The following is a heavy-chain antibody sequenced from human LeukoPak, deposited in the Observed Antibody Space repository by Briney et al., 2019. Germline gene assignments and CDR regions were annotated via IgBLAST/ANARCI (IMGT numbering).Heavy chain of an antibody. CDR2: IYYSGST. CDR3: ARVEYGSGGGGFDY. CDR1: GGSISSSSYY. J-gene: IGHJ4*02. Sequence: PSETLSLTCTVSGGSISSSSYYWGWIRQPPGKGLEWIGSIYYSGSTYYNPSLKSRVTISVDTSKNQFSLKLSSVTAADTAVYYCARVEYGSGGGGFDYWGQGTLVTVSS. D-gene: IGHD3-10*01. V-gene: IGHV4-39*01.